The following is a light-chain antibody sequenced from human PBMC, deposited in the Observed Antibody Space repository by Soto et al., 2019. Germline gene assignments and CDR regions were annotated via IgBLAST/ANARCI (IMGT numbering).Light chain of an antibody. Sequence: QSVLTQPPSVSAAPGQKVTISCSGSSSNIGNNYVSWYQQLPGTAPKLLIYDNNKRPSGIPDRFSGSKPGTSATLGITGLQTGDEADYYCGTWDSSLSYVFGTGTKVTVL. J-gene: IGLJ1*01. CDR3: GTWDSSLSYV. V-gene: IGLV1-51*01. CDR1: SSNIGNNY. CDR2: DNN.